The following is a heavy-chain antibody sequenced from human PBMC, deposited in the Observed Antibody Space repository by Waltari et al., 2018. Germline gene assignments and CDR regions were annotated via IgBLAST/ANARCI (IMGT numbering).Heavy chain of an antibody. Sequence: EVQLLESGGGLVQPGGSLRLSCAASGFTFSSDAMTWVRQAPGKGLEWVSAISGSGGSTYYADSVKGRFTISRDNSKNTLYLQMNSLRAEDTAVYYCAKDGGYCSSTSCYWDYWGQGTLVTVSS. V-gene: IGHV3-23*01. CDR2: ISGSGGST. CDR3: AKDGGYCSSTSCYWDY. J-gene: IGHJ4*02. D-gene: IGHD2-2*01. CDR1: GFTFSSDA.